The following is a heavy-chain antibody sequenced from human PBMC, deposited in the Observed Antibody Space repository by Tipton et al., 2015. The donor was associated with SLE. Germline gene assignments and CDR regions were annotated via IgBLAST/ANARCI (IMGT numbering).Heavy chain of an antibody. CDR1: GGSISSYY. V-gene: IGHV4-59*01. CDR2: IYYSGGT. CDR3: ARWAGPTVNFDY. D-gene: IGHD4-11*01. J-gene: IGHJ4*02. Sequence: TLSLTCTVSGGSISSYYWSWIRHPPGKGLEWIGHIYYSGGTNYNPSLKSRVTTSVDTSKNQFSLKLNSVTAADTAVYYCARWAGPTVNFDYWGQGTLVTVSS.